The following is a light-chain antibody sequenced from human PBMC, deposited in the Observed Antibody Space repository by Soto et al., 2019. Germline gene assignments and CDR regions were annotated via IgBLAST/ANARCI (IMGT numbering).Light chain of an antibody. CDR2: GAS. Sequence: EIVLTQSPGTLSLSPGERATLSCRASQSVSNNYLAWYQQKPGQAPRLLIYGASNRATGIPDRFSGGRSGTDFTLNISSLQPEDFATYYCQQNYIAPLTFGQGTRLEIK. CDR1: QSVSNNY. CDR3: QQNYIAPLT. V-gene: IGKV3-20*01. J-gene: IGKJ5*01.